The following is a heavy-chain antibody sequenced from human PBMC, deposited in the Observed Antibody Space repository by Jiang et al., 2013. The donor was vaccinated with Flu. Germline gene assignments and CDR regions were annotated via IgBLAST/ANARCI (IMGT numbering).Heavy chain of an antibody. Sequence: SGFTVSSNYMSWVRQAPGKGLEWVSVIYSGGSTYYADSVKGRFTISRDNSKNTLYLQMNSLRAEDTAVYYCARDYGGRSSGWSGPLDYWGQGTLVTVSS. J-gene: IGHJ4*02. CDR2: IYSGGST. D-gene: IGHD6-19*01. CDR1: GFTVSSNY. CDR3: ARDYGGRSSGWSGPLDY. V-gene: IGHV3-66*02.